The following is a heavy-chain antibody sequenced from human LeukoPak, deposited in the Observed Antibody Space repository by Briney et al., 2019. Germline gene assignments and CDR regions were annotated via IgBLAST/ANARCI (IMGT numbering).Heavy chain of an antibody. V-gene: IGHV3-11*01. J-gene: IGHJ4*02. CDR1: GFTFSDYY. CDR3: ATASSSWYYFDY. CDR2: ISSSGSTI. Sequence: PGGSLRLSCAASGFTFSDYYMSWIRQAPGKGLEWVSYISSSGSTIYYADSVKGRFTISRDNAKNSLYLQMNSLRAEDTAVYYCATASSSWYYFDYWGQGTLVTVSS. D-gene: IGHD6-13*01.